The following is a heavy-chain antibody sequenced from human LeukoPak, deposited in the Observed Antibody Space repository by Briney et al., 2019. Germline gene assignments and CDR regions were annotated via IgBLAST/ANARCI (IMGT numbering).Heavy chain of an antibody. CDR1: GFIFSDYN. Sequence: GGSLRLSCAGSGFIFSDYNMNWVRQAPGKGLEWVSYISSGSSTIYYADSVKGRFTISRDDSKNTLYLQMNSLRAEDTAVYYCAKDLNWSLVWFGGDVAFDIWGQGTMVTVSS. CDR2: ISSGSSTI. J-gene: IGHJ3*02. D-gene: IGHD3-10*01. CDR3: AKDLNWSLVWFGGDVAFDI. V-gene: IGHV3-48*01.